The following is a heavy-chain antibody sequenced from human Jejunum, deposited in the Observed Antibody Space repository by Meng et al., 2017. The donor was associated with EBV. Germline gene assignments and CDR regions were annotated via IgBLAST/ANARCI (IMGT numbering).Heavy chain of an antibody. CDR3: AGNGYYALEY. J-gene: IGHJ4*02. CDR1: GGSISDNDW. D-gene: IGHD3-22*01. V-gene: IGHV4-4*02. Sequence: QVQLKESGPRLEKPSGTLSLPCVVSGGSISDNDWWSWVRQPPGRGLEWLGEIYHGGGTNYNPSLESRVTISVDKSKNQFSLKLNSVTVADTAVYYCAGNGYYALEYWGPGILVTVSS. CDR2: IYHGGGT.